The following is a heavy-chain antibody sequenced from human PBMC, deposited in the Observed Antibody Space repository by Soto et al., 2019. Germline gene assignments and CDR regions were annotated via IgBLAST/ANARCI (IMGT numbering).Heavy chain of an antibody. D-gene: IGHD3-10*01. V-gene: IGHV3-23*01. Sequence: EVQLLESGGALVQPGGSLRLSCAASGFTFSNYAMSWVRQAPGKGLDWISTITYSGGTTHYADSVKGRFTVSRDNSKNSRYLQVNSLRADDTAVYYCARKYSYGSGTYLFYFDYWGQGTLVTVSS. J-gene: IGHJ4*02. CDR3: ARKYSYGSGTYLFYFDY. CDR1: GFTFSNYA. CDR2: ITYSGGTT.